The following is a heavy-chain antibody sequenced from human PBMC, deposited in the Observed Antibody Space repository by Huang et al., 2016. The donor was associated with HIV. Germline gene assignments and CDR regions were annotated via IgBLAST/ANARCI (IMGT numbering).Heavy chain of an antibody. CDR1: GGSFSGYY. CDR3: ARRYNSRRDY. Sequence: QVQLEQWGAGLLKASETLSLTCAVYGGSFSGYYWNWLRPAPGKGLEWVGEINHSGNTNYTPSLKSRVNMSVDTSKSQFSLYLTSLSAADTGTYFCARRYNSRRDYWGRGTLVTVHS. D-gene: IGHD3-22*01. J-gene: IGHJ4*02. V-gene: IGHV4-34*02. CDR2: INHSGNT.